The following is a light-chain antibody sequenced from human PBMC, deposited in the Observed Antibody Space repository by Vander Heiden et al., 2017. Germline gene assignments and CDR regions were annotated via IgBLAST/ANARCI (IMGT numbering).Light chain of an antibody. CDR2: KAS. J-gene: IGKJ2*01. CDR1: QSISIW. Sequence: DIQMTQSPSTLSASAGDRVTITCRASQSISIWLAWYQQKPGQAPNLLIYKASNLETGVPSRFSGSGSGTDFTLTISSLQPEDVATYYCQHYSNFTYTFGQGTKLEIK. CDR3: QHYSNFTYT. V-gene: IGKV1-5*03.